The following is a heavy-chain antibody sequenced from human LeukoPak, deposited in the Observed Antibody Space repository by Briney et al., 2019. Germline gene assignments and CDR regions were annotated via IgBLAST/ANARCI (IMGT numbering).Heavy chain of an antibody. CDR3: AHMGIYGDYEGY. CDR2: IYWNDDK. D-gene: IGHD4-17*01. CDR1: GFSLSTSGVG. Sequence: SGPTLVHPTQPLTLTCTFSGFSLSTSGVGVGWIRQPPGKALEWLALIYWNDDKRYSPSLKSRLTITKDTSKNQVVLTMTNMDPVDTATYYCAHMGIYGDYEGYWGQGTLVTVSS. V-gene: IGHV2-5*01. J-gene: IGHJ4*02.